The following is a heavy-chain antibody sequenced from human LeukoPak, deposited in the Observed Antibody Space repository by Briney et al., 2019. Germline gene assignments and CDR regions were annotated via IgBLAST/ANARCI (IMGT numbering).Heavy chain of an antibody. CDR1: GGTFSSYA. Sequence: SVKVSCTASGGTFSSYAISWVRQAPGQGLEWMGGIIPIFGTANYAQKFQGRVTITADESTSTAYMELSSLRSEDTAVYYCATTYPQCGGDCYHFDYWGQGTLVTVSS. CDR3: ATTYPQCGGDCYHFDY. CDR2: IIPIFGTA. J-gene: IGHJ4*02. V-gene: IGHV1-69*13. D-gene: IGHD2-21*02.